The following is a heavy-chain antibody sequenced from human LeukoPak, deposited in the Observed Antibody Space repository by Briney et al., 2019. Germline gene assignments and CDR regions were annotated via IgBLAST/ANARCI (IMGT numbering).Heavy chain of an antibody. CDR1: GFTFSTYG. J-gene: IGHJ3*01. V-gene: IGHV3-23*01. CDR2: ISPSGDIT. D-gene: IGHD7-27*01. CDR3: VRDLHWGGFDV. Sequence: GGSLRLSCAASGFTFSTYGMNWVRQAPGKGLEWVSGISPSGDITYYADSVMGRFSIPRDSPKSTVSLQMSSLRAEDTALYYCVRDLHWGGFDVWGQGTMVIVSS.